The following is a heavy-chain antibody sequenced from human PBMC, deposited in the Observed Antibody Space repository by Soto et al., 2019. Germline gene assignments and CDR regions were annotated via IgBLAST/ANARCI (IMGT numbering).Heavy chain of an antibody. Sequence: QVQLQQWGAGLLKPSETLSLTCAVYGGSFSGYYWSWIRQPPGKGLEWIGEINHSGSTNYNPSLKSRVTIAEDTSKTHFPLKLSSVTAADTAVYYCARSPPPANNLPYGMDVGGQGTTVTVSS. V-gene: IGHV4-34*01. D-gene: IGHD2-15*01. J-gene: IGHJ6*02. CDR2: INHSGST. CDR3: ARSPPPANNLPYGMDV. CDR1: GGSFSGYY.